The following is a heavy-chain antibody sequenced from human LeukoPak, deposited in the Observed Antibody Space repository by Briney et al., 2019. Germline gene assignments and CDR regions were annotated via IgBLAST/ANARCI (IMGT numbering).Heavy chain of an antibody. V-gene: IGHV4-39*01. Sequence: SETLSLTCTVSGGSISSSSYYWGWIRQPPGKGLEWIGSIYYSGSTYYNPSLKSRVTISVDTSKNQFSLKLSSVTAADMAVYYCARMDTAMGYWGQGTLVTVSS. J-gene: IGHJ4*02. D-gene: IGHD5-18*01. CDR3: ARMDTAMGY. CDR1: GGSISSSSYY. CDR2: IYYSGST.